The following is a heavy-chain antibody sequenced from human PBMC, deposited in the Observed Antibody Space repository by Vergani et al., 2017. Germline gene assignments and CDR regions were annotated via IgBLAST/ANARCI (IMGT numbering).Heavy chain of an antibody. CDR2: INPNSGGT. Sequence: QVQLVQSGAEVKKPGASVKVSCKASGYTFTGYYMHWVRQAPGPGLEWMGWINPNSGGTNYAQKFQGRVTMTRDTSISTAYMELSRLRSEDTAVYYCTRGWYYDSIAYWAYWGRGTLVTVSS. CDR3: TRGWYYDSIAYWAY. D-gene: IGHD3-22*01. V-gene: IGHV1-2*02. CDR1: GYTFTGYY. J-gene: IGHJ4*02.